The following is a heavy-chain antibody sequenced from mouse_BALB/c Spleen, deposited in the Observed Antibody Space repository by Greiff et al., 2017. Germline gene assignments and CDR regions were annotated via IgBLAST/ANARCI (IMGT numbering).Heavy chain of an antibody. Sequence: DVHLVESGGGLVQPGGSRKLSCAASGFTFSSFGMHWVRQAPEKGLEWVAYISSGSSTIYYADTVKGRFTISRDNPKNTLFLQMTSLRSEDTAMYYCARSGYYGSSYDFDVWGAGTTVTVSS. CDR3: ARSGYYGSSYDFDV. CDR2: ISSGSSTI. V-gene: IGHV5-17*02. D-gene: IGHD1-1*01. CDR1: GFTFSSFG. J-gene: IGHJ1*01.